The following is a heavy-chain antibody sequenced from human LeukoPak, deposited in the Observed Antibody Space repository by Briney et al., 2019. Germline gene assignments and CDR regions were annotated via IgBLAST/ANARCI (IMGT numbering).Heavy chain of an antibody. D-gene: IGHD6-19*01. CDR2: IWYDGSNK. V-gene: IGHV3-33*01. CDR3: ASTSGWYEPIDY. Sequence: GRSLRLSCAASGFTFSSYGMHWVRQAAGKGLEWVAAIWYDGSNKYYADSVKGRFTISRDNSKNTLYLQMNSLRAEDTAVYYCASTSGWYEPIDYWGQGTLVTVSS. CDR1: GFTFSSYG. J-gene: IGHJ4*02.